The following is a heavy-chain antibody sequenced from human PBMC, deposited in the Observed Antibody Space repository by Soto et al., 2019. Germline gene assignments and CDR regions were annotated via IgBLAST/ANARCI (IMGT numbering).Heavy chain of an antibody. CDR1: GYTFTGYY. Sequence: ASVKVSCKASGYTFTGYYMHWVRQAPGQGLEWMGWINPNSGGTNYAQKFQGWVTMTRDTSISTAYMELSRLRADDTAVYYCARGMAAGTPAEYWGQGTLVTVSS. V-gene: IGHV1-2*04. J-gene: IGHJ4*02. CDR2: INPNSGGT. CDR3: ARGMAAGTPAEY. D-gene: IGHD3-10*01.